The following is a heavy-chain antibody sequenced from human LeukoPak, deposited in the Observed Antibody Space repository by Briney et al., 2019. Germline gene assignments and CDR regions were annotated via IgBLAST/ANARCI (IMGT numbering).Heavy chain of an antibody. J-gene: IGHJ4*02. V-gene: IGHV4-34*01. CDR3: ASRKYYYGPGSYYRFDY. Sequence: SETLSLTCAVYGGSFSGYYGSWIRQPPGKGVGWIGEINHSGSTNYNPSLKSRVTISVATSKTQFSLKLSSVTAADPAVYYCASRKYYYGPGSYYRFDYWGQGTLVTVSS. D-gene: IGHD3-10*01. CDR2: INHSGST. CDR1: GGSFSGYY.